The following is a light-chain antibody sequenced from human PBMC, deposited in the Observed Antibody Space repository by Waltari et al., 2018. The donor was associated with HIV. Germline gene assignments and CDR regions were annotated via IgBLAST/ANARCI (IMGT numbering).Light chain of an antibody. CDR2: DNY. CDR1: DSNIGRDY. Sequence: QSVLTQPPSASGTAGQRVTISCSGRDSNIGRDYIYWYQQVPGAAPILICYDNYQRPSGFPARFSGSKSGTSGSLVISGLRSEDEANYYCASYDLDMSNLLFCGGTAVTVL. V-gene: IGLV1-47*01. CDR3: ASYDLDMSNLL. J-gene: IGLJ2*01.